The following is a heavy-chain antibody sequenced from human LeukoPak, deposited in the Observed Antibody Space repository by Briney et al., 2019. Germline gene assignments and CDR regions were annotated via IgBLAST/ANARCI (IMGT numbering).Heavy chain of an antibody. CDR2: INWNGGST. D-gene: IGHD1-1*01. Sequence: PGGSLRLSCAASGFTFDDYGMSWVRHAPGKGLEWVSGINWNGGSTVYADSVKGRFTISRENAKNSLYLQMNSLRAEDTALYYCARDLNWNRLFDYWGQGTLVTVSS. CDR3: ARDLNWNRLFDY. J-gene: IGHJ4*02. V-gene: IGHV3-20*04. CDR1: GFTFDDYG.